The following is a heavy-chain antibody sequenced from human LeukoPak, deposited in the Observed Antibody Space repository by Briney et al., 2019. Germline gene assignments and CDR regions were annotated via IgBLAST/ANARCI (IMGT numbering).Heavy chain of an antibody. CDR3: ARSPPSTGYDRFDT. Sequence: GASVTVSFKASGYMFNIYGISWVRQAPGQGLEWMGWISAFNGNTNYARNFQDRVTMTTDTSTSTAYMELTSLRSDDTAVYYCARSPPSTGYDRFDTWGQGTLVTVSS. CDR1: GYMFNIYG. CDR2: ISAFNGNT. V-gene: IGHV1-18*01. J-gene: IGHJ4*02. D-gene: IGHD5-12*01.